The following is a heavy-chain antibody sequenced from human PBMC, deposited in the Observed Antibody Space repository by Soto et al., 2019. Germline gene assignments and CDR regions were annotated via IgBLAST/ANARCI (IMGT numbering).Heavy chain of an antibody. V-gene: IGHV1-69*02. CDR1: GGTFSSYT. D-gene: IGHD3-22*01. Sequence: SVKVSCKASGGTFSSYTISWVRQAPGQGIEWMGRIIPILGIANYAQKFQGRVTITADKSTSTAYMELSSLRAEDTAVYYCASVRADYYDSSGPLGYWGQGTLVTVSS. CDR3: ASVRADYYDSSGPLGY. J-gene: IGHJ4*02. CDR2: IIPILGIA.